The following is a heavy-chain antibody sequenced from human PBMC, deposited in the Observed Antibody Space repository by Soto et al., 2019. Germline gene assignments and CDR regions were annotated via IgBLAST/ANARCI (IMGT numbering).Heavy chain of an antibody. CDR1: GYTFTSYG. CDR3: ARGAYYDYIWGSYRFNWFDP. CDR2: MNPNSGNT. Sequence: GASVKVSCKASGYTFTSYGINWVRQATGQGLEWMGWMNPNSGNTGYAQKFQGRVTMTRNTSISTAYMELSSLRSEDTAVYYCARGAYYDYIWGSYRFNWFDPWGQGTLVTVSS. J-gene: IGHJ5*02. V-gene: IGHV1-8*01. D-gene: IGHD3-16*02.